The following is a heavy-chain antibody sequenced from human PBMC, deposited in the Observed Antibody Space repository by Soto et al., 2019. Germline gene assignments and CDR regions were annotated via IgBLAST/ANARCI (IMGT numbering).Heavy chain of an antibody. CDR2: INAGNGNT. Sequence: ASVKVSCKASGYTFTSYAMHWVRQAPGQRLEWMGWINAGNGNTKYSQKFQGRVTITRDTSASTAYMELSSLRSEDTAVYYCARDRITIFGVVISAFDIRGQGTMVTVSS. CDR3: ARDRITIFGVVISAFDI. V-gene: IGHV1-3*01. J-gene: IGHJ3*02. CDR1: GYTFTSYA. D-gene: IGHD3-3*01.